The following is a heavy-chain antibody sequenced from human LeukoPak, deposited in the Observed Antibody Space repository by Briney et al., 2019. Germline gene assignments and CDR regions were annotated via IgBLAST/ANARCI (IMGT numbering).Heavy chain of an antibody. CDR2: IYHSGST. CDR3: ARKTVGEQLVAFDY. V-gene: IGHV4-38-2*01. Sequence: SESLSLTCAVSGYSISSGYYWGWIRQPPGKGLEWIGSIYHSGSTYYNPSLKSRVTISVDTSKNQFSLKLSSVTAADTAVYYCARKTVGEQLVAFDYWGQGTLVTVSS. D-gene: IGHD6-6*01. CDR1: GYSISSGYY. J-gene: IGHJ4*02.